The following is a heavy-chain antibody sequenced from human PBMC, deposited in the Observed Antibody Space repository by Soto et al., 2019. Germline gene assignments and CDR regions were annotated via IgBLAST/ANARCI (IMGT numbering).Heavy chain of an antibody. CDR2: IDWDDDK. CDR1: GFSLSTSGMC. CDR3: ARGTNYDFWSGYVFDY. J-gene: IGHJ4*02. Sequence: ESGPTLVNPTQTLTLTCTFSGFSLSTSGMCVSWIRQPPGKALEWLALIDWDDDKYYSTSLKTRLTISKDTSKNQVVLTMTNMDPVDTATYYCARGTNYDFWSGYVFDYWGQGTLVTVSS. D-gene: IGHD3-3*01. V-gene: IGHV2-70*01.